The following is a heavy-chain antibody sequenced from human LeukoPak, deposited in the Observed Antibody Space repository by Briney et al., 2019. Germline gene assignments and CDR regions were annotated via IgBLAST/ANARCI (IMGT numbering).Heavy chain of an antibody. D-gene: IGHD6-13*01. CDR1: GYTFTSYG. CDR3: ARKPSSWYENWFDP. CDR2: ISGYNGDT. Sequence: ASVKVSCKASGYTFTSYGISWVRQAPGQGLEWMGWISGYNGDTNYAQKYQGRATMTTDTSTSTAFMELRSLRSDDTAVYYCARKPSSWYENWFDPWGQGTLVTVSS. V-gene: IGHV1-18*01. J-gene: IGHJ5*02.